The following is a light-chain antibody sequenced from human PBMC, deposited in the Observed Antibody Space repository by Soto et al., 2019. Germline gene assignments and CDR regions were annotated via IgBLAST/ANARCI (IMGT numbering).Light chain of an antibody. J-gene: IGKJ1*01. V-gene: IGKV4-1*01. CDR2: WAS. CDR3: QQYYSTPWT. Sequence: DIVMTQSPDSLAVSRGERAIINCKSSQSVLYSSNNKNYLAWYQQKPGQPPKLLIYWASTRESGVPDRFSGSGSGTDFTLTISSLQAEDVAVYYCQQYYSTPWTFGQGTKVEIK. CDR1: QSVLYSSNNKNY.